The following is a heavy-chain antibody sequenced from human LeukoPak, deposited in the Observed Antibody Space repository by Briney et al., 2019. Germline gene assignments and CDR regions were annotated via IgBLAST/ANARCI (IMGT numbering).Heavy chain of an antibody. J-gene: IGHJ4*02. D-gene: IGHD1-26*01. CDR1: GVSVTSHY. Sequence: SETLSLTCSVSGVSVTSHYWGWIRQPPGKGLEWLGHIFYSGSISYNPSLKSRITISVDTSKNQFSLKLSSVTAADTAVYYCARLVGATVYDYWGQGTLVTVSS. V-gene: IGHV4-59*02. CDR3: ARLVGATVYDY. CDR2: IFYSGSI.